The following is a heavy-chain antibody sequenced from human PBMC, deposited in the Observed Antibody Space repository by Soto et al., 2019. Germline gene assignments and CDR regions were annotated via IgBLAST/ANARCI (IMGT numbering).Heavy chain of an antibody. D-gene: IGHD5-12*01. Sequence: GASVKVSCKASGYTFSNYDINWVRQATGQGLEWMGWLNPNTDKTGSAQKFQGRVTMTRNTSISTAYLELSGLRSDDTVVYYCARGIKGLPPSAFDIWGQGTRVTVSS. J-gene: IGHJ3*02. V-gene: IGHV1-8*01. CDR3: ARGIKGLPPSAFDI. CDR2: LNPNTDKT. CDR1: GYTFSNYD.